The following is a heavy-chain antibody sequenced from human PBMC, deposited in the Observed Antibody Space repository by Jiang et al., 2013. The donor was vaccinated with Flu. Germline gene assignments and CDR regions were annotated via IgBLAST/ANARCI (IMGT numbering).Heavy chain of an antibody. Sequence: QSGSELKKPGASVKVSCKVSGYSFTKYALNWLRQAPGRGLEWMGWIDPITGNPTYAQGFTGRFVFSLDTSVSTAYLQISSLKAEGTAVYYCTRDKYDGGVSTLDHWGQGTLVTVSS. CDR2: IDPITGNP. CDR3: TRDKYDGGVSTLDH. V-gene: IGHV7-4-1*02. D-gene: IGHD2-8*02. J-gene: IGHJ4*02. CDR1: GYSFTKYA.